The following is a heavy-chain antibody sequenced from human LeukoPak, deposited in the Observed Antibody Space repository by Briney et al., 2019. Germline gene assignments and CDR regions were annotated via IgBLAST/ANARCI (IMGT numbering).Heavy chain of an antibody. CDR2: ISSSSSTI. V-gene: IGHV3-48*02. J-gene: IGHJ4*02. CDR1: GFTFSSYS. Sequence: GGSLRLSCAASGFTFSSYSMNWVRQAPEKGLEWVSYISSSSSTIYYADSVKGRFTISRDNAKNSLYLQMNSLRDKDTAVYYCARDLRYYDSSGYRFDYWGQGTLVTVSS. CDR3: ARDLRYYDSSGYRFDY. D-gene: IGHD3-22*01.